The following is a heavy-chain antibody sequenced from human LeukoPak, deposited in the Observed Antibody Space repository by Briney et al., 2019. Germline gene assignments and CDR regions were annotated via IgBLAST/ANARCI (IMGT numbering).Heavy chain of an antibody. CDR3: ARDPPAKCSSTSCFTSYLGY. J-gene: IGHJ4*02. Sequence: ASVKVSCKASGYTFTGYYMHWVRQAPGQGLEWMGWVNPNSGGTNYAQKFQGRVTMTRDTSISTAYMELSRLRSDDTAVYYCARDPPAKCSSTSCFTSYLGYWGQGTLVTVSS. V-gene: IGHV1-2*02. CDR1: GYTFTGYY. D-gene: IGHD2-2*01. CDR2: VNPNSGGT.